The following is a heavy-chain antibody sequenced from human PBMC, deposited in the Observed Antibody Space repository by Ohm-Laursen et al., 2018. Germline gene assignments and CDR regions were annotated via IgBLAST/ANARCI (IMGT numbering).Heavy chain of an antibody. J-gene: IGHJ4*02. Sequence: VKLSCKPSGGTFSSYAISWVRQAPGQGLEWMGGIIPIFGTANYAQKFQGRVTITADKSTSTAYMELSSLRSEDTAVYYCARFLRFGEMDYWGQGTLVTVSS. D-gene: IGHD3-10*01. CDR3: ARFLRFGEMDY. CDR2: IIPIFGTA. V-gene: IGHV1-69*13. CDR1: GGTFSSYA.